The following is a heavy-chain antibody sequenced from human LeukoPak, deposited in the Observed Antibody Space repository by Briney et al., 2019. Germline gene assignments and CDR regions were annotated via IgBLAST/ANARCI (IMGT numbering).Heavy chain of an antibody. Sequence: PGGSLRLSCAASGFTLSSYGMHWVRQAPGKGLEWVSVIYSGGSTYYADSVKGRFTISRDNSKNTLYLQMNSLRAEDTAVYYCARIADYYDSSGYNSVDYWGQGTLVTVSS. CDR3: ARIADYYDSSGYNSVDY. V-gene: IGHV3-53*01. CDR1: GFTLSSYG. CDR2: IYSGGST. J-gene: IGHJ4*02. D-gene: IGHD3-22*01.